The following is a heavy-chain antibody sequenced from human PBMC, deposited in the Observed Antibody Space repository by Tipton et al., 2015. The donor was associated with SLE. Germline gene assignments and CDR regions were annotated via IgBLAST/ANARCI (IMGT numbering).Heavy chain of an antibody. D-gene: IGHD3-10*01. CDR1: GYTFTGYY. CDR2: INPNSGGT. Sequence: QVQLVQSGAEVKKPGASVKVSCKASGYTFTGYYMHWVRQAPGQGLEWMGWINPNSGGTNYAQKFQGRVTMTRDTSISTAYMELSRLRSDDTAVYHCARDWGDYYGSDSPGYGVDVWGQGTTVTVSS. CDR3: ARDWGDYYGSDSPGYGVDV. V-gene: IGHV1-2*02. J-gene: IGHJ6*02.